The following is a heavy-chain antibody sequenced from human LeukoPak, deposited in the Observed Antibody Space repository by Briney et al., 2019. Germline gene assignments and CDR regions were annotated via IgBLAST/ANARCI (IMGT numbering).Heavy chain of an antibody. Sequence: ASVKVSCKASGYTFTGYYMHWVRQAPGQGLEWMGWINPNSGGTNYAQKFQGWVTMTRDTSISTAYMELSRLRPDDTAVYYCARDIGFGELLVDAFDIWGQGTMVTVSS. CDR3: ARDIGFGELLVDAFDI. CDR1: GYTFTGYY. D-gene: IGHD3-10*01. CDR2: INPNSGGT. J-gene: IGHJ3*02. V-gene: IGHV1-2*04.